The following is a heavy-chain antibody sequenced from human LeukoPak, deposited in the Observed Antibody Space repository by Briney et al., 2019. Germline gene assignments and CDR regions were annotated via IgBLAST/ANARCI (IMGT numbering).Heavy chain of an antibody. CDR3: ARGGGQLVRGLFDY. CDR1: GGSISSGGYY. V-gene: IGHV4-30-2*01. CDR2: IYHSGST. D-gene: IGHD6-6*01. J-gene: IGHJ4*02. Sequence: PSETLSLTCTVSGGSISSGGYYWSWIRQPPGKGLEWIGYIYHSGSTYYNPSLKSRVTISVDRSKNQFSLKLSSVTAADTAVYYCARGGGQLVRGLFDYWGQGTLVTVSS.